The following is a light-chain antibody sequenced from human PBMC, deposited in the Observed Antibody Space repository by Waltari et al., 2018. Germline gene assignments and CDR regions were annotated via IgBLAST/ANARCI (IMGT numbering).Light chain of an antibody. CDR2: AAS. CDR3: QQSYTTLIT. CDR1: QNISHY. V-gene: IGKV1-39*01. J-gene: IGKJ5*01. Sequence: DIQMTQSPSSLSTSVGDRVTITCRASQNISHYLNWYQQKPGKAPNLLIYAASSLQSGVPSRFSGSGSGTDFTLTISSLQPEDFATYYCQQSYTTLITFGQGTRLEIK.